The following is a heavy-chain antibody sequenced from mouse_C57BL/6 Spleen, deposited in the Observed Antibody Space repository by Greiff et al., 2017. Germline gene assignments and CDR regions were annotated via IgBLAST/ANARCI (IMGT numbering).Heavy chain of an antibody. D-gene: IGHD1-1*01. CDR1: GYTFTSYG. Sequence: QVQLKESGAELARPGASVKLSCKASGYTFTSYGISWVKQRTGQGLEWIGEIYPRSGNTYYNEKFKGKATLTADKSSSTAYMELRSLTSEDSAVYFCARPITTVVAPFAYWGQGTLVTVSA. V-gene: IGHV1-81*01. J-gene: IGHJ3*01. CDR3: ARPITTVVAPFAY. CDR2: IYPRSGNT.